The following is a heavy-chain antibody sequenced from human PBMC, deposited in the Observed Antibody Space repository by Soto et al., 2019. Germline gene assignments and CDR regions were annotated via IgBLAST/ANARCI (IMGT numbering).Heavy chain of an antibody. CDR2: IIPIFGTA. J-gene: IGHJ6*02. V-gene: IGHV1-69*13. CDR1: GGTFSSYA. CDR3: ASIGVEMAKIQNYYYYGMDV. Sequence: WASVKVSCKASGGTFSSYAISWVRQAPGQGREWMGGIIPIFGTANYAQKFQGRVTITADESTSTAYMELSSLRSEDTAVYYCASIGVEMAKIQNYYYYGMDVWGQGTTVTVSS. D-gene: IGHD2-21*01.